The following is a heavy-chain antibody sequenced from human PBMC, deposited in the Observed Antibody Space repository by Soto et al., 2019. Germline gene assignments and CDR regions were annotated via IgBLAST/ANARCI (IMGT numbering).Heavy chain of an antibody. CDR3: AMSVGATETDAFDI. D-gene: IGHD1-26*01. V-gene: IGHV1-2*04. CDR1: GYTFTGYY. J-gene: IGHJ3*02. Sequence: GASVKVSCTASGYTFTGYYMHWVRQAPGQGLEWMGWINPNSGGTNYAQKFQGWVTMTRDTSISTAYMELSRLRSDDTAVYYCAMSVGATETDAFDIWGQGTMVTVSS. CDR2: INPNSGGT.